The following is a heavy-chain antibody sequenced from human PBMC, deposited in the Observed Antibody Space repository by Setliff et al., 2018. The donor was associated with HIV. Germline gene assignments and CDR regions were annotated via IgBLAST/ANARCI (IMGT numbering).Heavy chain of an antibody. CDR1: EFTFSSYG. Sequence: GESLKISCVASEFTFSSYGMTWVRQVPGKGLAWVSCISGSGDDTYYADSVKGRFTMSRDNSKNTLYLQMNSLSAEDTAVYYCAKGSTRYTGSYYFNSWGQGTLVTVSS. V-gene: IGHV3-23*01. CDR3: AKGSTRYTGSYYFNS. J-gene: IGHJ4*02. D-gene: IGHD5-12*01. CDR2: ISGSGDDT.